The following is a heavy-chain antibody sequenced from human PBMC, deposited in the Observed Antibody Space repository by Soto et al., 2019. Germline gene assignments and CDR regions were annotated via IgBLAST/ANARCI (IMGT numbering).Heavy chain of an antibody. CDR2: IYYSGST. Sequence: SATLSLTCTVSGGSISSYYWSWIRQPPGKGLEWIGYIYYSGSTNYNPSLKSRVTISVDTSKNQFSLKLSSVTAADTAVYYCARGPTGSGNWFDPWGQGTLVTVST. CDR3: ARGPTGSGNWFDP. V-gene: IGHV4-59*01. CDR1: GGSISSYY. D-gene: IGHD1-26*01. J-gene: IGHJ5*02.